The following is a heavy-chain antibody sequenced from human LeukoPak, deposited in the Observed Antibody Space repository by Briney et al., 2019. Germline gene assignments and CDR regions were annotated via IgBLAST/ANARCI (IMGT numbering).Heavy chain of an antibody. J-gene: IGHJ5*02. V-gene: IGHV4-59*01. D-gene: IGHD2-15*01. Sequence: SETLSLTCTVSGGSISSYYWSWIRQPPGKGLEWIGYIYYSGSSNYNPSLRSRVTISVDTSKNQFSLKLSSVTAADTAVYYCARESSLCSGGSCYGGWFDPWGQGTLVTVSS. CDR2: IYYSGSS. CDR1: GGSISSYY. CDR3: ARESSLCSGGSCYGGWFDP.